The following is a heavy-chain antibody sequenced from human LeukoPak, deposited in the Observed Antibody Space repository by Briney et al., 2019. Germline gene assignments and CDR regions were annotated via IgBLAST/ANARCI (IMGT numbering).Heavy chain of an antibody. CDR1: GFTFGDYA. Sequence: SLRLSCTAAGFTFGDYAMNGVRQPPGKGLEGVGFIRRKAYGGTTDYAASVKGRFTVSRDDSKNIAYLQMNSLKTEDTAVYYCTRDPDTSGYLYWGQGTLVTVSS. J-gene: IGHJ4*02. CDR3: TRDPDTSGYLY. D-gene: IGHD3-22*01. V-gene: IGHV3-49*04. CDR2: IRRKAYGGTT.